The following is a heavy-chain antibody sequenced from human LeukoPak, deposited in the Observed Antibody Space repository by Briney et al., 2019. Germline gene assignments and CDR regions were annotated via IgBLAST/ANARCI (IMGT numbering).Heavy chain of an antibody. Sequence: GGSLRLSCAASGFTFSIYSINWVRQAPGKGLEWVSFITGNSNYIYYADSVKGRFTISRDNAKDSLYLQMNSLRAEDTAVYYCAKDRTILWFGELGYWGQGTLVTVSS. CDR1: GFTFSIYS. D-gene: IGHD3-10*01. CDR3: AKDRTILWFGELGY. J-gene: IGHJ4*02. V-gene: IGHV3-21*01. CDR2: ITGNSNYI.